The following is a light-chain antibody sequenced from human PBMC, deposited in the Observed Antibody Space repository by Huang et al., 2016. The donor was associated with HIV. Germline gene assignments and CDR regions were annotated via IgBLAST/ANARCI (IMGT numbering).Light chain of an antibody. CDR3: QHLNSYPPFT. CDR1: QGISNY. V-gene: IGKV1-9*01. CDR2: AAS. Sequence: IQLTQSPSSLSASVGDRVTLTCRARQGISNYLAWYQQNPGTAPKLLISAASILQSGVPSRFSGSGSGTDFTLTISSLLPEDFATYYCQHLNSYPPFTFGHGTKVDIK. J-gene: IGKJ3*01.